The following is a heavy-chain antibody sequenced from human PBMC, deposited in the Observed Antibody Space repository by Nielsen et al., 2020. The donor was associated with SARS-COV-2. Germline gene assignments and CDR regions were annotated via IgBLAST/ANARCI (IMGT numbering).Heavy chain of an antibody. D-gene: IGHD1-14*01. CDR1: GGSFSGYY. V-gene: IGHV4-34*01. J-gene: IGHJ5*02. CDR2: INHSGST. CDR3: ARGDRPAFDP. Sequence: SETLSLTCAVYGGSFSGYYWSWIRQPPGRGLEWIGEINHSGSTNYNPSLKSRVTISVDTSKNQFSLKLSSVTVADTAVYYCARGDRPAFDPWGQGTLVTVSS.